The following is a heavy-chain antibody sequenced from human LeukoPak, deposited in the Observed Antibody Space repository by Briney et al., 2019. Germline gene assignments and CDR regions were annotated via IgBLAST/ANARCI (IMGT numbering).Heavy chain of an antibody. J-gene: IGHJ3*02. CDR1: GDSVSSNSAA. CDR2: TYYRSKWYN. Sequence: SQTLSLTCAISGDSVSSNSAAWNWIRQSPSRGLEWLGRTYYRSKWYNDYAVSVKGRITINPDTSKNQFSLQLNSVTPEDTAVYYCARSNTVTTVKGAFDIWGQGTMVTVSP. CDR3: ARSNTVTTVKGAFDI. V-gene: IGHV6-1*01. D-gene: IGHD4-17*01.